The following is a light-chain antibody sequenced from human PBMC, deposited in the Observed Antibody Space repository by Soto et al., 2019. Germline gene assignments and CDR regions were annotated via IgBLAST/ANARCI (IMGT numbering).Light chain of an antibody. V-gene: IGKV3-20*01. CDR1: QSVTSNY. CDR3: QQYGSSPPWT. J-gene: IGKJ1*01. Sequence: EIVLTQSPGTLSLSPGERATLSCRASQSVTSNYLAWYQQKPGQAPRLLIYDASSRATGIPDRFSGSGSGTDFTLTISRLEPEDSAVYYCQQYGSSPPWTFGQGTKVEIK. CDR2: DAS.